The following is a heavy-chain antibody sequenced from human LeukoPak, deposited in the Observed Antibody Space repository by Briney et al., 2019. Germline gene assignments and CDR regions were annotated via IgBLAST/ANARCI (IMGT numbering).Heavy chain of an antibody. CDR2: IYYSGST. CDR3: ARDPGYSSSSLDTYFDY. Sequence: PSETLSLTCTVSGGSISSSSYYWGWIRQPPGKGLEWIGSIYYSGSTYYNPSLKSRVTISVDTSKNQFSLKLSSVTAADTAVYYCARDPGYSSSSLDTYFDYWGQGTLVTVSS. V-gene: IGHV4-39*07. CDR1: GGSISSSSYY. J-gene: IGHJ4*02. D-gene: IGHD6-6*01.